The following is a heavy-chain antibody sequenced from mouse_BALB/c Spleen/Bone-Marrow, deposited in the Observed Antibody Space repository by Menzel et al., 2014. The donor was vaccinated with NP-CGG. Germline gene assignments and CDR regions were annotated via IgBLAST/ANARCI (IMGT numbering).Heavy chain of an antibody. CDR1: GYSLTSYW. Sequence: GQLQQSGTVLARPGASGKLSCKASGYSLTSYWMHWVKQRPGQGLEWIGAIYPGNSDTSYNQKFKGKAKLTAVTAANTAYMELSSLTNEDSAVYYCTRFGSSYDWYFDFWDAATTANVSS. CDR3: TRFGSSYDWYFDF. D-gene: IGHD1-1*01. J-gene: IGHJ1*01. CDR2: IYPGNSDT. V-gene: IGHV1-5*01.